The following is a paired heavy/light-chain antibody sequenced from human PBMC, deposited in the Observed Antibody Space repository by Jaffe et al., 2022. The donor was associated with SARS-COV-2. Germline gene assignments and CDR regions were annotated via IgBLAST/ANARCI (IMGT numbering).Heavy chain of an antibody. V-gene: IGHV3-48*03. J-gene: IGHJ6*03. D-gene: IGHD3-10*01. CDR3: ARGNSFRVKVLYYYYMDV. CDR1: GFFLGGYA. Sequence: EVQLVESGGGLVQPGGSLRLSCSVSGFFLGGYAINWVRQAPGKGLEWISYISDSGSSIYYADSVKGRFTISRDSAKDSLYLQMDSLRVEDTAVYYCARGNSFRVKVLYYYYMDVWGKGTTVTVSS. CDR2: ISDSGSSI.
Light chain of an antibody. Sequence: QSVLTQPPSVSGAPGQRVTISCTGSNANIGAAYDVHWYQQLPGTAPKVIVYGTRHRPSGVPDRFSGSKSGASASLAISALQPEDEGDYYCQSYDNSLSGLYVFGTGTKVTVL. CDR3: QSYDNSLSGLYV. J-gene: IGLJ1*01. CDR1: NANIGAAYD. CDR2: GTR. V-gene: IGLV1-40*01.